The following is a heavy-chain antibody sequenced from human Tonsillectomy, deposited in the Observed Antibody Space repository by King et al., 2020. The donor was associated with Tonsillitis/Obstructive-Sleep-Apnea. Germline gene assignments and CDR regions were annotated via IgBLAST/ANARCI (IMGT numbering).Heavy chain of an antibody. CDR1: GGTFSSYA. CDR2: IIPIFGTA. CDR3: ARGGYDSSGYYPDAFDI. D-gene: IGHD3-22*01. Sequence: QIQLVQSGAEVKKPGSSVKVSCKASGGTFSSYAISCVRQAPGQGLEWMGGIIPIFGTANYAQKFQGRVTITADESTSTAYMELSSLRSEDTAVYYWARGGYDSSGYYPDAFDIWGQGTMVTVSS. J-gene: IGHJ3*02. V-gene: IGHV1-69*12.